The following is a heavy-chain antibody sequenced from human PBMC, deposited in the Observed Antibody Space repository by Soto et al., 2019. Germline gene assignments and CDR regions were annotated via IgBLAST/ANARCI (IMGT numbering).Heavy chain of an antibody. V-gene: IGHV3-23*04. Sequence: EVHLVQSGGGLVQPGESLSLSCVASGFTFNDYAMHWVRQTPGKGLEWVAAISNRGSSSYYADSVKGRFTTSRDKSTKTLSLHMHTLRVEDTAVYFCAKAFCDAATCFPCESWGQGTPVAVSP. CDR2: ISNRGSSS. CDR3: AKAFCDAATCFPCES. CDR1: GFTFNDYA. J-gene: IGHJ4*02. D-gene: IGHD2-21*01.